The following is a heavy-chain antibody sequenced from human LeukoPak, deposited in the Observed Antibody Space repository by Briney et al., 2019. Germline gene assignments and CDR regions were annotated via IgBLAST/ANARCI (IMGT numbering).Heavy chain of an antibody. CDR2: ISAYNGNT. CDR3: ARAMVRGVIGPLDAFDN. CDR1: GYTFTSYG. Sequence: ASVKVSCKASGYTFTSYGISWVRQAPGQGLEWMGWISAYNGNTNYAQKLQGRVTMTTDTSTSTAYMELRSLRSDDTAVYYCARAMVRGVIGPLDAFDNWGQGTMVTVSS. J-gene: IGHJ3*02. V-gene: IGHV1-18*01. D-gene: IGHD3-10*01.